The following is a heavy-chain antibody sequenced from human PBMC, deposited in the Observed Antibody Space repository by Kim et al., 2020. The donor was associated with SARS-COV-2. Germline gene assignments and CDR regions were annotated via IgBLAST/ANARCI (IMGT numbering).Heavy chain of an antibody. Sequence: GGSLRLSCAASGFTFSSYSMNWVRQAPGKGLEWVSYISSSSTIYYADSVKGRFTISRDNAKNSLYLQMNSLRDEDTAVYYCASPSVAPYYYDSSGYFYWGQGTLVTVSS. J-gene: IGHJ4*02. CDR1: GFTFSSYS. CDR2: ISSSSTI. CDR3: ASPSVAPYYYDSSGYFY. V-gene: IGHV3-48*02. D-gene: IGHD3-22*01.